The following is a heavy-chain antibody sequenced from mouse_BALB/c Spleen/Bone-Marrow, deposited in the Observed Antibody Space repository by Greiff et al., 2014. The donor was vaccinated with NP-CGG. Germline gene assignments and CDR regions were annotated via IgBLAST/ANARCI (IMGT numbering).Heavy chain of an antibody. D-gene: IGHD1-1*02. J-gene: IGHJ4*01. CDR2: ISDGGSYT. Sequence: EAQGVESGGGLVKPGGSLKLSCTASGFIFSDYYMYWVRQTPERRLEWVAAISDGGSYTYYPDSVKGRFTISRDNAKNNLYLQMSSLKSEDTAMYYCARSGEKYGAMDYWGQGTSVTVSS. CDR3: ARSGEKYGAMDY. CDR1: GFIFSDYY. V-gene: IGHV5-4*02.